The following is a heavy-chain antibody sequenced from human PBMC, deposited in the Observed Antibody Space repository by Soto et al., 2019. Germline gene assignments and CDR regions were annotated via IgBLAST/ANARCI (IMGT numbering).Heavy chain of an antibody. V-gene: IGHV1-69*12. CDR1: GGTFSSYT. CDR2: IIPIFCTA. D-gene: IGHD5-12*01. J-gene: IGHJ2*01. CDR3: ARGNHRWLQLWYFDR. Sequence: QVQLVQSGAEVKKPGSSVTVSCKASGGTFSSYTISWVRQAPGQGLEWMGGIIPIFCTANYAQKFQGRVTITADESTSTAYMELSSLRSEDTAVYYCARGNHRWLQLWYFDRWGRGTLVTVSS.